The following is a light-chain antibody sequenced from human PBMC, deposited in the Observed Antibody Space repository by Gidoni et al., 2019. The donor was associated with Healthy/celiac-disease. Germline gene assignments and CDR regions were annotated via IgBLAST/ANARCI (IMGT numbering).Light chain of an antibody. J-gene: IGKJ2*01. CDR3: QQYGSSPYT. CDR2: VAS. Sequence: IVLTQSPGTLSLSPGERATLSCRASQSVSSSYLAGYQQKPGQAPRLLIYVASSRATGIPDRFRGSGSGKDFTLTISRLEPEDFAVYYCQQYGSSPYTCGQGTKLEIK. CDR1: QSVSSSY. V-gene: IGKV3-20*01.